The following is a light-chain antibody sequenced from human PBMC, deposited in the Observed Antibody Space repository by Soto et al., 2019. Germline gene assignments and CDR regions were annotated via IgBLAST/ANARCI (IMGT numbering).Light chain of an antibody. J-gene: IGLJ2*01. CDR3: AAWDDSLGVE. CDR1: SSNIGSNY. Sequence: QSVLTQPPSASGTPGQRVTISCSGSSSNIGSNYVYWYQQLPGTAPKLLIYRNNQRPSGVPDRFSGSKSGTSASLAISGLRSEDEADYYCAAWDDSLGVEFGGGTKLTVL. V-gene: IGLV1-47*01. CDR2: RNN.